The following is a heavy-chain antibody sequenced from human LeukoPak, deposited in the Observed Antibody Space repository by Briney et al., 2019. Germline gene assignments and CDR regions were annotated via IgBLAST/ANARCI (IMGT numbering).Heavy chain of an antibody. D-gene: IGHD6-19*01. V-gene: IGHV3-48*02. CDR1: GFTFSSYS. CDR2: ISSSSSTI. Sequence: GGSLRLSCAAPGFTFSSYSMNWVRQAPGKGLEWVSYISSSSSTIYYADSVKGRFTISRDNAKNSLYLQMNSLRDEDTAVYYCARDDSVAGRYWFDPWGQGTLVTVSS. J-gene: IGHJ5*02. CDR3: ARDDSVAGRYWFDP.